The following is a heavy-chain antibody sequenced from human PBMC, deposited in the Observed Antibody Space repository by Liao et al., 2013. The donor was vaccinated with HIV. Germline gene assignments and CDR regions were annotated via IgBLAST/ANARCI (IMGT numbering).Heavy chain of an antibody. CDR2: IYYSGST. Sequence: QVQLQESGPGLVKPSETLSLTCTVSGGSISSYYWSWIRQPPGKGLEWIGYIYYSGSTNYNPSLKSRVTISVDTSKNQFSLKLSSVTAADTAVYYCARGFRLRLGLVDYWGPGNPGHRRPQ. J-gene: IGHJ4*02. D-gene: IGHD3-16*01. CDR3: ARGFRLRLGLVDY. V-gene: IGHV4-59*12. CDR1: GGSISSYY.